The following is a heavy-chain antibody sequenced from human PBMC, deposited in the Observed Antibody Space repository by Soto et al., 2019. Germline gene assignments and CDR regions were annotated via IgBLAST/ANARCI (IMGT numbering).Heavy chain of an antibody. Sequence: SETLSLTCTVSGGSISSYYWSWIRQPPGKGLEWIGYIYYSGSTNYNPSLKSRVTISVDTSKNQFSLKMSSVTAADKAVYYCERSKSGSYFSYWGQGTLVTVSS. CDR3: ERSKSGSYFSY. J-gene: IGHJ4*02. CDR2: IYYSGST. CDR1: GGSISSYY. V-gene: IGHV4-59*01. D-gene: IGHD1-26*01.